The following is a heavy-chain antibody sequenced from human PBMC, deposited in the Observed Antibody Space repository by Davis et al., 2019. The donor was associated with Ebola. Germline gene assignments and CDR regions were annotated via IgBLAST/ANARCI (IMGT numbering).Heavy chain of an antibody. CDR3: AKRGSTPDYYFDS. CDR1: GFTVSSNY. Sequence: GESLKISCAASGFTVSSNYMSWVRQAPGKGLEWVSSISSDSDYIYYADSAKGRFTISRDNAKNTLYLQMNSLRAEDTAVYYCAKRGSTPDYYFDSWGQGTLVTVSS. D-gene: IGHD3-16*01. V-gene: IGHV3-21*01. J-gene: IGHJ4*02. CDR2: ISSDSDYI.